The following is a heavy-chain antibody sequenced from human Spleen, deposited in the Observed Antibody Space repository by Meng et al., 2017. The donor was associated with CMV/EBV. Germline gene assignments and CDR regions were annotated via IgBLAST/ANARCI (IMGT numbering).Heavy chain of an antibody. CDR3: ARGRYCSSTSCHIGFDY. Sequence: VRLRCSVQGLVKPPQTLSLTCTVSGGSNSSGDYYWSWIRQPPGKGLEWIGYIYYSGSTYYNPSLKSRVTISVDTSKNQFSLKLSSVTAADTAVYYCARGRYCSSTSCHIGFDYWGQGTLVTVSS. CDR1: GGSNSSGDYY. D-gene: IGHD2-2*01. J-gene: IGHJ4*02. CDR2: IYYSGST. V-gene: IGHV4-30-4*08.